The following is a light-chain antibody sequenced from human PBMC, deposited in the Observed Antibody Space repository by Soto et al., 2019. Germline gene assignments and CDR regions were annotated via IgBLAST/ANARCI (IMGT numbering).Light chain of an antibody. CDR1: SSNVGSYKP. CDR2: EVN. J-gene: IGLJ1*01. CDR3: CSSGGSPTYV. V-gene: IGLV2-23*02. Sequence: QSSLTHPASLSGSPGQSITISCTGTSSNVGSYKPVSWYQQHPGKAPKLMIFEVNKRPSGVSSRFSGSKSGNTASLTISGLKVEDEADYYCCSSGGSPTYVFGTGTKVTVL.